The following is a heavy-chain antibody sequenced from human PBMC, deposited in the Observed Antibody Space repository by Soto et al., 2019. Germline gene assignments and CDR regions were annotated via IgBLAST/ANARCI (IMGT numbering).Heavy chain of an antibody. CDR3: AKDSTSYNGVYDPFDI. CDR2: IGGEAVST. J-gene: IGHJ3*02. V-gene: IGHV3-23*01. D-gene: IGHD1-1*01. CDR1: GFIFSTYA. Sequence: EVQLLESGGGLVQPGGSLRLSCEASGFIFSTYAMSWVRQGPGKGLEWVSVIGGEAVSTNCADSVKGRCTVSRDNSKNTVYLQLDSLRDDDTAVDYCAKDSTSYNGVYDPFDIWGRGTMVTVSS.